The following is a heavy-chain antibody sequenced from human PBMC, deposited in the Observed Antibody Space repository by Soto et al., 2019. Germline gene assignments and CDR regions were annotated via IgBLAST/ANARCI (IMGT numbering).Heavy chain of an antibody. CDR2: ISYDGSNK. J-gene: IGHJ3*02. V-gene: IGHV3-30-3*01. D-gene: IGHD2-2*01. CDR3: ARDRLPVFWSTSRALFSRDTDAFDI. CDR1: GFTFSSYA. Sequence: SLRLSCAASGFTFSSYAMHWVRQAPGKGLEWVAVISYDGSNKYYADSVKGRFTISRDNSKNTLYLQMNSLRAEDTAVYYCARDRLPVFWSTSRALFSRDTDAFDIWGQGTMVTVSS.